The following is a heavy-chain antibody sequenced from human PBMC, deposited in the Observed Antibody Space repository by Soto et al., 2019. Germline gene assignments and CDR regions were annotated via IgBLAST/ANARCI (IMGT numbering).Heavy chain of an antibody. CDR3: ARDVGTDMELPYYYGMDV. Sequence: QVQLVESGGGVVQPGRSLRLSCAASGFTFSSYAMHWVRQAPGKGLEWVAVISYDGSNKYYADSVKGRFTISRDNSKNPLYLQMNSLRAEDTAVYYCARDVGTDMELPYYYGMDVWGQGTTVTVSS. CDR2: ISYDGSNK. V-gene: IGHV3-30-3*01. CDR1: GFTFSSYA. D-gene: IGHD5-18*01. J-gene: IGHJ6*02.